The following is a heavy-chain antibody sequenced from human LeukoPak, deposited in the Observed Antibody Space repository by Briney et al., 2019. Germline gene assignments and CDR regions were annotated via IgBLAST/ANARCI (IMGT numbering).Heavy chain of an antibody. CDR1: GFTFSSYW. Sequence: GGSLRLPCAASGFTFSSYWMHWVRQAPGKGLEWVSYISISGTTIYYADSVKGRFTISRDNAKNSLYLQMNSLRVEDMAVYYCAREGLWGAARDAFDIWGQGTMVTVSS. D-gene: IGHD6-6*01. CDR3: AREGLWGAARDAFDI. V-gene: IGHV3-48*04. CDR2: ISISGTTI. J-gene: IGHJ3*02.